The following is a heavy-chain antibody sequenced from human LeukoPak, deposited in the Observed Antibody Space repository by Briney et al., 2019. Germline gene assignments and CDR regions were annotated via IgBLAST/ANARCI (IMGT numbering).Heavy chain of an antibody. D-gene: IGHD2-2*01. CDR2: IRYDGSNE. CDR3: ARPYCSRTDCYADAFDV. V-gene: IGHV3-33*01. J-gene: IGHJ3*01. Sequence: PGRSLRLSCAASGFTFSSYAMHWVRQAPGKGLEWVAVIRYDGSNENYGDSVKGRFTISRDNSKNTLYLQMSSLRAEDTAVYYCARPYCSRTDCYADAFDVWGQGTMVTVSS. CDR1: GFTFSSYA.